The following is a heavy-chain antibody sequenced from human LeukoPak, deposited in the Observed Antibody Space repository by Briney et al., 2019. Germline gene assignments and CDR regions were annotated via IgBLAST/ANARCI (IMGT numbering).Heavy chain of an antibody. Sequence: GGSLRLSCAASGFTFSTYAMHWVRQAPGKGLEWVAVIWYDGSNKYYADSVKGRFTISRDNSKNTLYLQMNSLRAEDTVVYYCAKGKGNYYDRSGYYVLDYWGQGTLVTVSS. D-gene: IGHD3-22*01. CDR1: GFTFSTYA. CDR3: AKGKGNYYDRSGYYVLDY. CDR2: IWYDGSNK. V-gene: IGHV3-33*06. J-gene: IGHJ4*02.